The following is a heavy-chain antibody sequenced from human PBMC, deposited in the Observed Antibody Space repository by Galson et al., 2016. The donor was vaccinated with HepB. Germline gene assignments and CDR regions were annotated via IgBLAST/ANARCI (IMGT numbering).Heavy chain of an antibody. CDR2: IYSGGTT. Sequence: SLRLSCAASGFTFSDNYMSWIRQAPGKGLEWVSIIYSGGTTYQADAVKGRFTISRDNSNNTMYLQMNSLRHEDTAVYYCAGRGASSSSWYSDYQHGMDVWGQGTTVTVSS. CDR1: GFTFSDNY. CDR3: AGRGASSSSWYSDYQHGMDV. V-gene: IGHV3-66*01. D-gene: IGHD6-13*01. J-gene: IGHJ6*02.